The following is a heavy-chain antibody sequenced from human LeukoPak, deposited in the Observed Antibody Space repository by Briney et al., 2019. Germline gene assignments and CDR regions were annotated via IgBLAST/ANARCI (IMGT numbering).Heavy chain of an antibody. J-gene: IGHJ6*04. V-gene: IGHV4-59*01. CDR1: GGSISSYY. D-gene: IGHD6-13*01. Sequence: PSETLSLTCTVSGGSISSYYWRWIRRPPGEGLEWIGYIYYSGSTNYNPSLKSRVTISVDTSKNQFSLKLSSVTAADTAVYYCAREAAYYGMDVWGKGTTVTVSS. CDR3: AREAAYYGMDV. CDR2: IYYSGST.